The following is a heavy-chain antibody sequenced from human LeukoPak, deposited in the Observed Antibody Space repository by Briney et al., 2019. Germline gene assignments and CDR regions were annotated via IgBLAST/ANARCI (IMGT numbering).Heavy chain of an antibody. J-gene: IGHJ5*02. CDR2: INTNTGNP. V-gene: IGHV7-4-1*02. Sequence: ASVKVSCKASGYTFTGYYMHWVRQAPGQGLEWMGWINTNTGNPTYAQGFTGRFVFSLDTSVSTAYLQISSLKAEDTAVYYCARESNVNWFDPWGQGTLVTVSS. CDR3: ARESNVNWFDP. CDR1: GYTFTGYY.